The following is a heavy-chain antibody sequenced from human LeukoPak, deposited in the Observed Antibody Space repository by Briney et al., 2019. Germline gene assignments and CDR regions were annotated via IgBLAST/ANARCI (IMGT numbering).Heavy chain of an antibody. V-gene: IGHV4-34*01. Sequence: PSETLSLTCAVYGGSFSGYYWSWIRPPPGKGLEWIGEINHSGSTNYNPSLKSRVTISVDTSKNQFSLKLSSVTAADTAVYYCARAADYYDSSGYYPLDYWGQGTLVTVSS. CDR1: GGSFSGYY. J-gene: IGHJ4*02. CDR2: INHSGST. D-gene: IGHD3-22*01. CDR3: ARAADYYDSSGYYPLDY.